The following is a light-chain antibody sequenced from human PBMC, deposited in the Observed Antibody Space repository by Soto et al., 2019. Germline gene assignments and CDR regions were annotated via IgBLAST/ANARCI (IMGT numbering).Light chain of an antibody. V-gene: IGKV4-1*01. CDR3: QQYYTNSWS. Sequence: DIVMTQSPDSLAVSLGERANINCKSSQSVLYSPNNKNYLAWYQHKPGQPPKMLIYWASIRESGVPDRFSGSASGTDFTLTISSLQSEDVAVYYCQQYYTNSWSFGQGTKVDI. CDR2: WAS. J-gene: IGKJ1*01. CDR1: QSVLYSPNNKNY.